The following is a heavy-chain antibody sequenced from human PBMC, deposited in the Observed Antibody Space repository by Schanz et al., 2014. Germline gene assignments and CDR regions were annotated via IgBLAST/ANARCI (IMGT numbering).Heavy chain of an antibody. CDR1: GFSFDKYG. J-gene: IGHJ4*02. D-gene: IGHD6-19*01. Sequence: QVQLVESGGGLVKPGRSLKLSCAASGFSFDKYGMHWVRQAPGKGLEWVGVIWYDGSKTYYADSVRGRFTISRENSKNTLHLQMNSLRAEDTAVYHCAKDLPAVAVAPLMTGLYDSWGQGTLVTVSS. CDR3: AKDLPAVAVAPLMTGLYDS. V-gene: IGHV3-33*06. CDR2: IWYDGSKT.